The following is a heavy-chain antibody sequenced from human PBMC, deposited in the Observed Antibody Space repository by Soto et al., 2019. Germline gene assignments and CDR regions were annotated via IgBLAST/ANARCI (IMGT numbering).Heavy chain of an antibody. V-gene: IGHV3-21*01. Sequence: EVQLVESGGGLVKPGGSLRLSCAASGFTFSSYSMNWVRQAPGKGLEWVSSISSSSSYIYYADSVKGRFTISRDNGKNSLYLQMNSLRAEDTAVYYCGRGGGQLVPGVDYWGQGTLVTVSS. CDR1: GFTFSSYS. CDR3: GRGGGQLVPGVDY. D-gene: IGHD6-6*01. CDR2: ISSSSSYI. J-gene: IGHJ4*02.